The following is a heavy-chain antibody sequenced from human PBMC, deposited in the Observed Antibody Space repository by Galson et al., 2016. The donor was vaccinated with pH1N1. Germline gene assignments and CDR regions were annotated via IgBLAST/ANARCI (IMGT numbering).Heavy chain of an antibody. CDR2: ISYNGHDQ. CDR1: GFSFDTYA. V-gene: IGHV3-30*03. J-gene: IGHJ6*02. Sequence: SLRLSCAASGFSFDTYAMHWVRQAPGKGLEWVAFISYNGHDQSYADSLKGRFIISRDNSKNTLYLQLNSLGTEDTAVFYCAREDWSYADTYYNGMDVWGQGTTVTVSS. CDR3: AREDWSYADTYYNGMDV. D-gene: IGHD3-16*01.